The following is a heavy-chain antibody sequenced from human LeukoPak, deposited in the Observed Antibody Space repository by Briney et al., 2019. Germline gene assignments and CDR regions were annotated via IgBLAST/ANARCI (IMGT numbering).Heavy chain of an antibody. J-gene: IGHJ4*02. Sequence: SETLSLTCTVSGGSISSYYWSWIRQPPGKGLEWIGYIFYSGSTNYNPSLKSRVTISVDTSKNQFSLTLSSVTAADTAVYYCARSGWLRGNFDYWGQGTLVTVSS. CDR2: IFYSGST. CDR1: GGSISSYY. D-gene: IGHD6-19*01. CDR3: ARSGWLRGNFDY. V-gene: IGHV4-59*01.